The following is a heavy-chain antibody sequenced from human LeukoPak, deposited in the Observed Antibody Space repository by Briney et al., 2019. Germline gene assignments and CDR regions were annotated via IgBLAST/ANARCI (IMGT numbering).Heavy chain of an antibody. V-gene: IGHV3-21*01. CDR2: ISSSSSHI. Sequence: PGGSLRLSCAASGFTFSSYSRNWVRQAPGKGLEWVSSISSSSSHIDYADSVKGRFTISRDNAKTSLYLQMNSLSAEDTAVYYCAREMATIDDYWGQGTLVSVSS. D-gene: IGHD5-24*01. J-gene: IGHJ4*02. CDR3: AREMATIDDY. CDR1: GFTFSSYS.